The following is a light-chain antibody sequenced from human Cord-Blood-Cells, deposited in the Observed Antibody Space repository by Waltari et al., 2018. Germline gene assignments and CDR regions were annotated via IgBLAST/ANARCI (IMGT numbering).Light chain of an antibody. J-gene: IGLJ3*02. CDR3: QSADSSGTYRV. CDR2: KDS. Sequence: SYELTQPPSVSVSPGQTARITCSGDALPKHYAYWYQQKPGQAPVLVIYKDSERPSGIPERFPGSSSGTTVTLTISGVQAEDEADYYCQSADSSGTYRVFGGGTKLTVL. CDR1: ALPKHY. V-gene: IGLV3-25*02.